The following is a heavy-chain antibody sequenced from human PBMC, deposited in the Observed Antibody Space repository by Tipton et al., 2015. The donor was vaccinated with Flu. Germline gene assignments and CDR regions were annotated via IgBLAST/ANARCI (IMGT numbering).Heavy chain of an antibody. CDR1: GGSISSSSHY. J-gene: IGHJ4*02. CDR3: AKEVVVPATRFDT. D-gene: IGHD2-15*01. CDR2: IYHSGST. Sequence: TLSLTCTVSGGSISSSSHYWGWIRQPPGKGLEWIGSIYHSGSTYYNPSLKSRVTISVDKSKNQFSLNLSSVTAADTAVYYCAKEVVVPATRFDTWGQGTQVTVSS. V-gene: IGHV4-39*07.